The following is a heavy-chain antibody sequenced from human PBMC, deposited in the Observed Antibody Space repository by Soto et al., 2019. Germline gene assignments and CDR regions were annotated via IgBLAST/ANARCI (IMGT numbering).Heavy chain of an antibody. J-gene: IGHJ4*02. V-gene: IGHV3-7*03. CDR3: AREGCTNGVCYRYYFDY. CDR2: IKQDGSEK. Sequence: GGSLRLSCAASGFTFSSYWMSWVRQAPGKGLEWVANIKQDGSEKYYVDSVKGRFTISRDNAKNSLYLQMDSLRAEDTAVYYCAREGCTNGVCYRYYFDYWGQGTLVTVYS. CDR1: GFTFSSYW. D-gene: IGHD2-8*01.